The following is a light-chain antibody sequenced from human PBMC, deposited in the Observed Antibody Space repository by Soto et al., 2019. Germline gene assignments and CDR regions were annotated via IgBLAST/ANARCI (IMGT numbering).Light chain of an antibody. V-gene: IGLV6-57*04. CDR1: SGSVGSSY. Sequence: NFMLTQPHSLSESPGQTVTISCTRSSGSVGSSYVQWYQQRPGSAPTTVIYEDNLRPSGVPDRFYGSIDRSSNSASLTISGLQPEDEADYYCQSSESTSEVFGGGTKLTVL. CDR3: QSSESTSEV. J-gene: IGLJ2*01. CDR2: EDN.